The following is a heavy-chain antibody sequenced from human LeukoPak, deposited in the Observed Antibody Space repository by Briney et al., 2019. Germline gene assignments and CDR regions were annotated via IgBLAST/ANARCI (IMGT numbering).Heavy chain of an antibody. CDR1: GFTFDDYA. Sequence: GRSLRLSCAASGFTFDDYAMPWVRQAPGKGLEWVSGISWNSGSIGYADSVKGRFTISRDNAKNSLYLQMNSLRAEDTALYYCAKDPGPRVVTATNYFDYWGQGTLVTVSS. D-gene: IGHD2-21*02. CDR2: ISWNSGSI. J-gene: IGHJ4*02. CDR3: AKDPGPRVVTATNYFDY. V-gene: IGHV3-9*01.